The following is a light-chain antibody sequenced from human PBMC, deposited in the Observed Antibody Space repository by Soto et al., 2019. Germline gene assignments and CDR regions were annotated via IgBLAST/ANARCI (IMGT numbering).Light chain of an antibody. CDR2: EVS. CDR1: SSDVGGYNY. CDR3: SSYAGSNNYV. V-gene: IGLV2-8*01. J-gene: IGLJ1*01. Sequence: HSVLPQPPSASVSPGQSVTISCTGTSSDVGGYNYVSWYQQHPGKAPKLMIYEVSKRPSGVPDRFSGSKSGNTASLTVSGLQAEDEADYYCSSYAGSNNYVFGTGTKVTVL.